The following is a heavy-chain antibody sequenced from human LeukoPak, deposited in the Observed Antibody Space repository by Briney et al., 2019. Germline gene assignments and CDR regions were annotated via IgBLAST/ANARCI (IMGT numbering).Heavy chain of an antibody. CDR2: INTDGSST. V-gene: IGHV3-74*01. J-gene: IGHJ4*02. CDR3: ARERGTTYYYDSSGYPACC. D-gene: IGHD3-22*01. Sequence: GGSLRLSCAASGFTFTTYWMHWVRQAPGKGLVWVSRINTDGSSTTYADSVKGRFTISRDNAKNTLYLQMNSLRAEDTAVYYCARERGTTYYYDSSGYPACCWGQGTLVTVSS. CDR1: GFTFTTYW.